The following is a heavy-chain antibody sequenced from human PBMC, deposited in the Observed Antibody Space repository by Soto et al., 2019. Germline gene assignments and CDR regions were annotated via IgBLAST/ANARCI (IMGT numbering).Heavy chain of an antibody. J-gene: IGHJ3*02. V-gene: IGHV4-39*01. CDR1: GGSISSSSYY. CDR2: IYYSGST. CDR3: ARHFDHDAFDI. Sequence: QLQLQESGPGLVKPSETLSLTCTVSGGSISSSSYYWGWIRQPPGKGLEWIGSIYYSGSTYYNPSLKSRVTISVDTSKNQFSLKLSSVTAADTAVYYCARHFDHDAFDIWGQGTMVTVSS.